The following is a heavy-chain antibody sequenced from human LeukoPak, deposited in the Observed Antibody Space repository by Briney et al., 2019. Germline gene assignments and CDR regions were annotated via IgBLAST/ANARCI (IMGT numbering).Heavy chain of an antibody. CDR2: INHSGST. D-gene: IGHD3-22*01. J-gene: IGHJ2*01. CDR1: GGSFSGYY. V-gene: IGHV4-34*01. Sequence: SETLSLTCAVYGGSFSGYYWSWIRQPPGKGLEWIGEINHSGSTNYNPSLKSRVTISVDTSKNQFSLKLSSVTAADTAVYYCARIIHDSSLYWFFDLWGRGTLVTVSS. CDR3: ARIIHDSSLYWFFDL.